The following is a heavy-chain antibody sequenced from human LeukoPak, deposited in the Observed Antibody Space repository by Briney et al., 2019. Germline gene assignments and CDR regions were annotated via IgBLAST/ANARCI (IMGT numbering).Heavy chain of an antibody. V-gene: IGHV1-2*02. J-gene: IGHJ4*02. D-gene: IGHD2-2*01. CDR3: ARLPPIVVVPAAQKKPDKEFDY. Sequence: ASVKVSCKASGYTFTCYYMHWVRQAPGQGLEWMGWINPDSGGTNYAQKFQGRVTMTRDTSISTAYMELSRLRSDDTAVFYCARLPPIVVVPAAQKKPDKEFDYWGQGTLVTVSS. CDR2: INPDSGGT. CDR1: GYTFTCYY.